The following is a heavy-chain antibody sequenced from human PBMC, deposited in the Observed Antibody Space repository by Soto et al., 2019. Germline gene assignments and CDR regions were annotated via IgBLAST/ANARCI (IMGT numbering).Heavy chain of an antibody. CDR2: ISYDGSNK. CDR3: AKERPHYKTIFGVAKDPRP. Sequence: GGSLRLSCAASGFTFSSYGMHWVRQAPGKGLEWVAVISYDGSNKYYADSVKGRFTISRDNSKNTLYLQMNSLRAEDTAVYYCAKERPHYKTIFGVAKDPRPWGQGTLVTVSS. J-gene: IGHJ5*02. V-gene: IGHV3-30*18. D-gene: IGHD3-3*01. CDR1: GFTFSSYG.